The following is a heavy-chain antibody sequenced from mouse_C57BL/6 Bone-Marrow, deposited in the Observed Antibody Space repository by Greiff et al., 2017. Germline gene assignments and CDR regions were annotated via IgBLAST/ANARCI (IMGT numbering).Heavy chain of an antibody. CDR3: ARKSIGGY. CDR2: IDPSDSYT. Sequence: VQLQQPGAELVRPGTSVKLSCKASGYTFTSYWMHWVKQRPGQGLEWIGVIDPSDSYTNYNQKFKGKATLTVDTSSSTAYMQLSSLTSEDSAVYYCARKSIGGYWGQGTTPTVSS. CDR1: GYTFTSYW. D-gene: IGHD2-10*02. J-gene: IGHJ2*01. V-gene: IGHV1-59*01.